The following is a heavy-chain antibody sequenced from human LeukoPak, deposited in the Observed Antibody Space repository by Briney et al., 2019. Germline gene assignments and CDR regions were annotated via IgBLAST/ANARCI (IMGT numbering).Heavy chain of an antibody. CDR2: IYCGGSTSCYGGST. CDR1: GGSISTHY. Sequence: SETLSLTCTVSGGSISTHYWSWIRQPPGKGLEYIGYIYCGGSTSCYGGSTNYNPSHKSRVSISVDTSKNQFSLKLSSVTAADTAVYYCASYDSSGSYPFDYWGQGTLVTVSS. D-gene: IGHD3-22*01. J-gene: IGHJ4*02. V-gene: IGHV4-59*11. CDR3: ASYDSSGSYPFDY.